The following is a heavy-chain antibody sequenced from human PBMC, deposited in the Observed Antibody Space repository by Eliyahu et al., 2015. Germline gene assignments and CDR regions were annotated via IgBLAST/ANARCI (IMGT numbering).Heavy chain of an antibody. D-gene: IGHD3-16*01. CDR1: GFTFGXYW. CDR3: ARLLWEDSSAYRPFDY. Sequence: EVQLVESGGGLVQPGGSLRLSCAASGFTFGXYWMGWVRQAPGKGLEGVANIKQDGSEKYYVDSVKGRFTISRDDAKNSLYLQMNSLRAEDTAVYYCARLLWEDSSAYRPFDYWGQGTLVTVSS. CDR2: IKQDGSEK. V-gene: IGHV3-7*01. J-gene: IGHJ4*02.